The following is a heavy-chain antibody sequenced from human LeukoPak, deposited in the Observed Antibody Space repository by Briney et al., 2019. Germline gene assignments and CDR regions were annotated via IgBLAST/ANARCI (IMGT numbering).Heavy chain of an antibody. J-gene: IGHJ4*02. Sequence: PSETLSLTCTVSGVYIRSSSYYWGWIRQPPGKGLEWIGSIDYSGSTNYNPSLRSRVTISVDTSRNQLSLRLSSVTAADTAVYYCTRRGSGWPTVAFDWGQGTLVTVSS. V-gene: IGHV4-39*01. CDR1: GVYIRSSSYY. D-gene: IGHD6-25*01. CDR3: TRRGSGWPTVAFD. CDR2: IDYSGST.